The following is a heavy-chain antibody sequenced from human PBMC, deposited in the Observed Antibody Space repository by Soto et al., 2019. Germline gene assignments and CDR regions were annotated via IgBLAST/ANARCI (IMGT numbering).Heavy chain of an antibody. D-gene: IGHD3-22*01. CDR3: ASYYYDSSGYYPAFDY. Sequence: SETRSLTWTVSGGSISSGDYYGIWIRQPPGKGLEWIGYIYYSGSTYYNPSLKSRVTISVDTSKNQFSLKLSSVSAADTAVYYCASYYYDSSGYYPAFDYWGQGTLVTVSS. J-gene: IGHJ4*02. CDR1: GGSISSGDYY. CDR2: IYYSGST. V-gene: IGHV4-30-4*01.